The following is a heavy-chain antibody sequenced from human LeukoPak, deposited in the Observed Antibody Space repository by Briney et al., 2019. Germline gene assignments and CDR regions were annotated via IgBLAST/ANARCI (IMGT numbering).Heavy chain of an antibody. D-gene: IGHD3-10*01. Sequence: ASVKVSCKASGYTFTGYYMHWVRQAPGQGLERMGWINPNSGGTNYAQKFQGRVTMTRDTSISTAYMELSRLRSDDTAVYYCARNLWFGESSDAFDMWGQGTMVTVSS. CDR3: ARNLWFGESSDAFDM. CDR2: INPNSGGT. V-gene: IGHV1-2*02. J-gene: IGHJ3*02. CDR1: GYTFTGYY.